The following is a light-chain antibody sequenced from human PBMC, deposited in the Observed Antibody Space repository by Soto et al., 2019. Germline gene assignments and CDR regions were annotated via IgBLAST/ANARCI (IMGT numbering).Light chain of an antibody. CDR1: NIGSDT. CDR2: DNS. J-gene: IGLJ2*01. V-gene: IGLV3-21*02. Sequence: SYELTQPPSVSEAPGQTARITCGGNNIGSDTVHWYQKKPGQAPVVVVHDNSDRPSGIPERFSGSNSGNTATLTISRVEAGDEADYYCQVWDSTSDHVIFGGGTKLTVL. CDR3: QVWDSTSDHVI.